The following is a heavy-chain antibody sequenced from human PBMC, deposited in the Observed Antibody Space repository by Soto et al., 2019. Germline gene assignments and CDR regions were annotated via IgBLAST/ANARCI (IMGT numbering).Heavy chain of an antibody. CDR1: GGSFSGYY. CDR3: ARTSSSGTLDY. CDR2: INHSGST. Sequence: SETLSLTCAVYGGSFSGYYWSWIRQPPGKGLEWIGEINHSGSTNYNPSLKSRVTISVDTSKNQFSLKLSSVTAADTAVYYCARTSSSGTLDYWGQGTLVTVSS. V-gene: IGHV4-34*01. J-gene: IGHJ4*02. D-gene: IGHD1-26*01.